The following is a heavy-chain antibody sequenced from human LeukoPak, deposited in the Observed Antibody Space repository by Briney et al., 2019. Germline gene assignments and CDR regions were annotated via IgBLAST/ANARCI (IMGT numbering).Heavy chain of an antibody. J-gene: IGHJ5*02. D-gene: IGHD3-22*01. CDR2: IYSGGST. CDR3: ARDYYDSSGPNWFDP. Sequence: GGSLRLSCAASGFTVSSNYMSWVRRAPGKGLEWVSVIYSGGSTYYADSVKGRFTISRDNSENTLYLQMNSLRAEDTAVYYCARDYYDSSGPNWFDPWGQGTLVTVSS. CDR1: GFTVSSNY. V-gene: IGHV3-53*01.